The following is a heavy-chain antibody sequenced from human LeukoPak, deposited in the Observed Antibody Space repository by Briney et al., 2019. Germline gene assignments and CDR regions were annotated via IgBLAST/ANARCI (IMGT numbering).Heavy chain of an antibody. J-gene: IGHJ4*02. V-gene: IGHV1-18*01. Sequence: ASVKVSCKASGYAFINYGISWVRQAPGQGLEWMGWISADNGNTNYAQQLQGRVTMTTDTSTSTAYMELRSLRSDDTAVYYCARDPEYRIAVAGKRGRYFDYWGQGTLVTVSS. CDR3: ARDPEYRIAVAGKRGRYFDY. CDR2: ISADNGNT. D-gene: IGHD6-19*01. CDR1: GYAFINYG.